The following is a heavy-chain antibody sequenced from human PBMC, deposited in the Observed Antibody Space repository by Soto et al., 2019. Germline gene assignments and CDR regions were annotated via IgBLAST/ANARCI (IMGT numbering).Heavy chain of an antibody. J-gene: IGHJ4*02. Sequence: NPSETLSLTCTVSGASMSEYFWSWIRQSPGKGLEWIGYIYYLGSTDYNPSLKSRVTISVDTSKRQFSLRLTSVTAADTAVYYCARDGYDGSGSPYPAFWGPGTQVPVSS. CDR3: ARDGYDGSGSPYPAF. CDR1: GASMSEYF. D-gene: IGHD3-10*01. CDR2: IYYLGST. V-gene: IGHV4-59*01.